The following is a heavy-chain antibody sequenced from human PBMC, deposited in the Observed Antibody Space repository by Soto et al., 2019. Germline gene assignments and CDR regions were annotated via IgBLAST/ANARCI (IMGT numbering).Heavy chain of an antibody. CDR1: GFTFSSYG. V-gene: IGHV3-33*01. J-gene: IGHJ6*02. Sequence: GGSLRLSCAASGFTFSSYGMHWVRQAPGKGLEWVAVIWYDGSNKYYADSVKGRFTISRDNSKNTLYLQMNSLRAEDTAVYYCASVIVLNGGGYYYYGMDVWGQGTTVTVSS. CDR2: IWYDGSNK. CDR3: ASVIVLNGGGYYYYGMDV. D-gene: IGHD2-8*01.